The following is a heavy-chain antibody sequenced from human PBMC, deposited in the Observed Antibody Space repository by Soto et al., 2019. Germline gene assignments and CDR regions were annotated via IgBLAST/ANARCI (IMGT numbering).Heavy chain of an antibody. CDR3: ARATPVVAASWFDP. Sequence: SETLSLTCAVYGGSFSGYYWSWIRQPPGKGLEWIGEINHSGSTNYNPSLKSRVTISVDTSKNQFSLKLSSVTAADTAVYYCARATPVVAASWFDPWGQGTLVTVSS. CDR2: INHSGST. V-gene: IGHV4-34*01. J-gene: IGHJ5*02. D-gene: IGHD2-15*01. CDR1: GGSFSGYY.